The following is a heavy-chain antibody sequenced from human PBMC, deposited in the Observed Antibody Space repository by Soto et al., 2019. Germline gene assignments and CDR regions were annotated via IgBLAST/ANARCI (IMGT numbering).Heavy chain of an antibody. CDR1: GFTFSGSA. Sequence: KVSCAASGFTFSGSAMHWVRQASGKGLEWVGRIRSKANSYATAYAASVKGRFTISRDDSKNTAYLQMNSLKTEDTAVYYCTSSRITIFGVVIPYYYGMDVWGQGTTVTVSS. V-gene: IGHV3-73*01. J-gene: IGHJ6*02. CDR2: IRSKANSYAT. CDR3: TSSRITIFGVVIPYYYGMDV. D-gene: IGHD3-3*01.